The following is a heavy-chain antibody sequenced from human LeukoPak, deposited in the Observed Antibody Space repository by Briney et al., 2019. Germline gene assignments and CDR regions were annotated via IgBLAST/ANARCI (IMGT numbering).Heavy chain of an antibody. CDR2: IRSSDGRT. CDR1: GFTFSSYA. J-gene: IGHJ3*01. CDR3: ARDRDDYGDPGAFNV. D-gene: IGHD4-17*01. V-gene: IGHV3-23*01. Sequence: GGSLRLSCAASGFTFSSYAMNWVRQAPGKGLEWVSAIRSSDGRTYYADSVRGRFTISRDNSKNTLYLQMNSLRAEDTAVYYCARDRDDYGDPGAFNVWGQGAVVTVSS.